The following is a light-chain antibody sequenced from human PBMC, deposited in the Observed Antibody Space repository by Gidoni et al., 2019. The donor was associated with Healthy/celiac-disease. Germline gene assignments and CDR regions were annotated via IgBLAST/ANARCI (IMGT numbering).Light chain of an antibody. CDR1: TSDLGGYNY. CDR3: SSYTSSSTVV. CDR2: EVS. V-gene: IGLV2-14*01. Sequence: QSALTQPASVSGSPGQSITISCTGTTSDLGGYNYVSWYQQHPGKAPKLMIYEVSNRPPGVSNRFSGSKSGNTASLTISGLQAEDEADYYCSSYTSSSTVVFGGGTKLTVL. J-gene: IGLJ2*01.